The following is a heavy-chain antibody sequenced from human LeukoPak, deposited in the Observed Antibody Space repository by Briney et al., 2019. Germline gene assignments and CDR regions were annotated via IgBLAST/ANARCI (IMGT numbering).Heavy chain of an antibody. CDR3: ARDIEAAGLFLDY. CDR1: GFTFSSYW. J-gene: IGHJ4*02. CDR2: IKYDGSEK. V-gene: IGHV3-7*01. D-gene: IGHD6-13*01. Sequence: GGSLRLSCAASGFTFSSYWMTWVRQAPGKGLEWVANIKYDGSEKDYMDSVKGRFTISRDNAKNSLYLQMNSLRAEDTAVYYCARDIEAAGLFLDYWGQGTLVIVSS.